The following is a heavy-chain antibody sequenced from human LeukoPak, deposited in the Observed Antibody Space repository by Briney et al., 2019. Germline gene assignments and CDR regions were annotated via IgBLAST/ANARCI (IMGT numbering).Heavy chain of an antibody. V-gene: IGHV3-30*18. Sequence: GRSLRLSCAASGFTFSYYGMHWVRQAPGKGLEWVAVISYDRSNKYYADSVQGRFTISRDNSKNTLYLQMNSLRAEDTAVYYCAKETGDYTYFYYGMDVWGQGTTVTVSS. CDR1: GFTFSYYG. D-gene: IGHD4-17*01. J-gene: IGHJ6*02. CDR2: ISYDRSNK. CDR3: AKETGDYTYFYYGMDV.